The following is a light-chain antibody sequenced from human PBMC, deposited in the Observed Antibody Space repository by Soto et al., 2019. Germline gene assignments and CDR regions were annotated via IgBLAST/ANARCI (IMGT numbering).Light chain of an antibody. Sequence: EIVMTQSPATLSVSPGERATLSCRASQSVSSNLAWYQQKPGQAPRLLIYGASTRATGIPARFSGSGSGTEFTLTISSLLSEDFAVYYCQQYNNWPPWTFGQGPKVEIK. CDR3: QQYNNWPPWT. J-gene: IGKJ1*01. CDR1: QSVSSN. V-gene: IGKV3D-15*01. CDR2: GAS.